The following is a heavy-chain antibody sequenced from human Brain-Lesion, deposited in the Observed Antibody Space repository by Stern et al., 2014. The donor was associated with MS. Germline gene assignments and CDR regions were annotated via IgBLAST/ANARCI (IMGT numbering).Heavy chain of an antibody. J-gene: IGHJ6*02. CDR3: ARDQRGITIFGVVTDYYYLGMDV. CDR2: INPNTGGT. CDR1: GYIFTGYY. Sequence: QLVQSGAEVKKPGASVKVSCKTSGYIFTGYYIHWVRQVPGQGLEWMAWINPNTGGTKYAQKFQGRVTMCRDTSISTAYVELSSLTSDDTAVYYCARDQRGITIFGVVTDYYYLGMDVWGQGTTVTVSS. D-gene: IGHD3-3*01. V-gene: IGHV1-2*02.